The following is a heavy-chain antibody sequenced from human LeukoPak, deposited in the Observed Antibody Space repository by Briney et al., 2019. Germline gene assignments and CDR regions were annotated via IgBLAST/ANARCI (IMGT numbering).Heavy chain of an antibody. J-gene: IGHJ4*02. CDR3: AREGY. CDR2: IKEDGSEK. CDR1: AFTFSRSW. Sequence: GGSLRLSCAASAFTFSRSWMSWVRQAPGKGLEWVANIKEDGSEKDYVASVKGRFTISRDNAKNSLYLQMNNLRVKDTAMYYCAREGYWGQGTLVTVSS. V-gene: IGHV3-7*01.